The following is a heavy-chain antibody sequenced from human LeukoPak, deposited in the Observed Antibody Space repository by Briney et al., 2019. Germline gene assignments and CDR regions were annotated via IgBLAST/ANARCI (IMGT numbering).Heavy chain of an antibody. CDR2: ISYDGSNK. CDR3: ARGRYSYGPAGQAFDI. CDR1: GFTFSSYA. V-gene: IGHV3-30*04. J-gene: IGHJ3*02. D-gene: IGHD5-18*01. Sequence: GGSLRLSCAASGFTFSSYAMHWVRQAPGKGLEWVAVISYDGSNKYYADSVKGRFTISRDNSKNTLYLQMNSLRAEDTAVYYCARGRYSYGPAGQAFDIWGQGTKVTVSS.